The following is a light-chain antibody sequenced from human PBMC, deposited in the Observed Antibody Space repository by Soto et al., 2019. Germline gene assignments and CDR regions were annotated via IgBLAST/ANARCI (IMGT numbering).Light chain of an antibody. CDR3: QQRSDWPVT. Sequence: EIVLTQSPATLSLSPGERATLSCRASQSVRTSLAWYQQKPDQAPRLLIYDASNRATGIPARFSGSGSGTDFTLTISRLEPEYFAVYYCQQRSDWPVTFGPGTKVDNK. CDR2: DAS. CDR1: QSVRTS. V-gene: IGKV3-11*01. J-gene: IGKJ3*01.